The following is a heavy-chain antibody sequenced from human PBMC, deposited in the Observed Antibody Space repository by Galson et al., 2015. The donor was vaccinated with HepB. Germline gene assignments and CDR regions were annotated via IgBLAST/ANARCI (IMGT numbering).Heavy chain of an antibody. J-gene: IGHJ2*01. V-gene: IGHV3-30*04. CDR2: ISYNGRYT. CDR1: GFTFNIYP. Sequence: SLRLSCAGSGFTFNIYPMHWVRQPPGKGLEWVSVISYNGRYTNYADSGKGRFTIFRDNSKNTVYLQMNSLRPEDTAVYFCARARGQGAGDYENWYFDLWGRGTLATVSS. CDR3: ARARGQGAGDYENWYFDL. D-gene: IGHD4-17*01.